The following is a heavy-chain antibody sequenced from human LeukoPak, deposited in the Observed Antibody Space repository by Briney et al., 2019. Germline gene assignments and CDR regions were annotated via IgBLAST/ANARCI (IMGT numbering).Heavy chain of an antibody. Sequence: SETLSLTCTVSGGSILGSTYYWAWIRQPPGKGLEWIGSIYYSGSTNYNPSLKSRVTISVDTSKNQSSLKLSSVTAADTAVYYCARVWSSRKAFDIWGQGTMVTVSS. V-gene: IGHV4-39*07. CDR2: IYYSGST. CDR1: GGSILGSTYY. J-gene: IGHJ3*02. D-gene: IGHD3-16*01. CDR3: ARVWSSRKAFDI.